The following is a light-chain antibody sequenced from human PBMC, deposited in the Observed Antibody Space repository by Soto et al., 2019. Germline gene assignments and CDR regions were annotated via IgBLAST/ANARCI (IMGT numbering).Light chain of an antibody. CDR2: KVH. V-gene: IGLV2-23*02. J-gene: IGLJ1*01. Sequence: QSALAQPTSVSGSPGQSITISCTGTSNDIGSYNSVCWYQQHPDKAPRLIIHKVHSRPPGISYRFSASTSGTAASLTISALQAEDEADYFCCSSAAERVYVFGPGTKVTVL. CDR1: SNDIGSYNS. CDR3: CSSAAERVYV.